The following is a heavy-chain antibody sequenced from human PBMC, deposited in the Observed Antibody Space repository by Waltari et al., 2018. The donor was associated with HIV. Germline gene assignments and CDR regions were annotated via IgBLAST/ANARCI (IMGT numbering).Heavy chain of an antibody. CDR2: INPNSGGT. CDR1: RYTFTGYY. J-gene: IGHJ6*02. V-gene: IGHV1-2*02. D-gene: IGHD3-22*01. CDR3: ARSITMIVVLIAWGYGMDV. Sequence: QVQLVQSGAEVKKPGTSVKVSCKASRYTFTGYYMHWVRQAPGQGLEWMGCINPNSGGTKYAQKFQDRVTMTRETSSSTAYMELSRLRSDDTAVYYCARSITMIVVLIAWGYGMDVWGQGTTVTVSS.